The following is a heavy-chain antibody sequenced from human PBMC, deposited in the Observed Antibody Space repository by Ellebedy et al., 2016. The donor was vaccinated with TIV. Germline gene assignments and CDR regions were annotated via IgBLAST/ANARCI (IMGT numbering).Heavy chain of an antibody. CDR3: AALPYISASSAY. CDR1: GYTFTGYY. V-gene: IGHV1-2*02. D-gene: IGHD3-3*02. Sequence: ASVKVSCKASGYTFTGYYMHWVRQAPGQGLEWMGWINPNSGGTTYAQKFQGRVTMTRDTSISTCYMELSGLKSDDTAVYYCAALPYISASSAYWGQGTLVTVSS. CDR2: INPNSGGT. J-gene: IGHJ4*02.